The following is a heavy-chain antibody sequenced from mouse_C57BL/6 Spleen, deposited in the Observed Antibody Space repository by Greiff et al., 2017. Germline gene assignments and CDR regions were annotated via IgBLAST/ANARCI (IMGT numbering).Heavy chain of an antibody. CDR2: ISYDGST. V-gene: IGHV3-6*01. D-gene: IGHD2-3*01. J-gene: IGHJ1*03. Sequence: EVQLQQSGPGLVKPSQSLSLTCSVTGYSITSCYYWNWIRQFTGNKLEWMGYISYDGSTNYNPSLTNRIPITRDPSKNQFFLKLNSVTTEDTATYYCAREEGSRWLLAWYFDVWGTGTTVTVSS. CDR1: GYSITSCYY. CDR3: AREEGSRWLLAWYFDV.